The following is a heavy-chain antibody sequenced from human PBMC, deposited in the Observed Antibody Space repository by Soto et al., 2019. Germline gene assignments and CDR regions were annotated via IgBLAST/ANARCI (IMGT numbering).Heavy chain of an antibody. CDR2: INAGNGNT. Sequence: GASVKVSCKASGYTFTSYAMHWVRQAPGQRLEWMGWINAGNGNTKYSQKFQGRVTITRDTSASTAYMELSSLRSEDTAVYYCARGGPYSSSWYDWFDPWGQGTLVTVSS. J-gene: IGHJ5*02. CDR3: ARGGPYSSSWYDWFDP. D-gene: IGHD6-13*01. CDR1: GYTFTSYA. V-gene: IGHV1-3*01.